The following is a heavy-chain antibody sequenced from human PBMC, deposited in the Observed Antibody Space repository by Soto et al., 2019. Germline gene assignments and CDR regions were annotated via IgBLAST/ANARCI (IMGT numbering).Heavy chain of an antibody. D-gene: IGHD3-10*01. Sequence: PSETLSLTCTVSGGSISNYSWNWIRQPPGQGLEWLGGISYSGGTNDNPSLRSRVTISVDTSNNQVALRLSSVTAADTAVYFCAGSMSRGIIFAYWGQGXQVTVSS. V-gene: IGHV4-59*01. J-gene: IGHJ4*02. CDR1: GGSISNYS. CDR2: ISYSGGT. CDR3: AGSMSRGIIFAY.